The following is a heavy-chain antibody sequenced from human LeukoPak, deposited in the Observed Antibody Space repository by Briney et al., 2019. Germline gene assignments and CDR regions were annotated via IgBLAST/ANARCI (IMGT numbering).Heavy chain of an antibody. J-gene: IGHJ3*02. Sequence: ASVKVSCKASGYTFTGYYMHWVRQAPGQGLEWMGWISAYNGNTNYAQKLQGRVTMTTDTSTSTAYMELRSLRSDDTAVYYCAREVVPYSGKRRGDAFDIWGQGTMVTVSS. CDR1: GYTFTGYY. CDR2: ISAYNGNT. CDR3: AREVVPYSGKRRGDAFDI. V-gene: IGHV1-18*04. D-gene: IGHD1-26*01.